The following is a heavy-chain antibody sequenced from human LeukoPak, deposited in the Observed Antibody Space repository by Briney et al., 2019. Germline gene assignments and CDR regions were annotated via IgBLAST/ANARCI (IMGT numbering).Heavy chain of an antibody. D-gene: IGHD5-12*01. J-gene: IGHJ4*02. CDR1: GFDLGHYE. CDR3: VRDGGVSGYDLLDY. CDR2: INQDGSKE. Sequence: PGGSLRLSCAASGFDLGHYEVNWVRQAPGKGLEWVAQINQDGSKEYYIDSVKARFSISRDNARNSLSLQMNSLRAEDTAVYYCVRDGGVSGYDLLDYWGQGTLVTVSS. V-gene: IGHV3-7*01.